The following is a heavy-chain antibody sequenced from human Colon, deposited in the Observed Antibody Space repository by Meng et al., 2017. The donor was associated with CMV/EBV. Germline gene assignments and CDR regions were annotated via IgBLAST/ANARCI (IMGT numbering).Heavy chain of an antibody. D-gene: IGHD5-24*01. J-gene: IGHJ4*02. V-gene: IGHV3-30*18. CDR2: ISYDGSEK. CDR3: AKDGAGNLQY. CDR1: GVTFSSSG. Sequence: LSCAASGVTFSSSGMHWVRQTPGKGLEWVAVISYDGSEKHYVDSVKGRFTISRDNSKNMLYLQVSSLRVEDTAVYYCAKDGAGNLQYWGQGILVTVSS.